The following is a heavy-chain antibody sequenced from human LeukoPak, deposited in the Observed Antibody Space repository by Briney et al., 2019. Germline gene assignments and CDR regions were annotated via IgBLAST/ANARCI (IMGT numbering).Heavy chain of an antibody. CDR2: ISTDGNYK. V-gene: IGHV3-30*04. J-gene: IGHJ4*02. CDR1: GFTFSNYA. Sequence: GGSLRLSCAASGFTFSNYAIYWVRLAPGKGLAWVSVISTDGNYKYYADSVKGRFPVSRDNSKNMLYLQMNSLSADDTAVYYCARRPVAAIKGYFDSWGQGALVTVSS. D-gene: IGHD5-24*01. CDR3: ARRPVAAIKGYFDS.